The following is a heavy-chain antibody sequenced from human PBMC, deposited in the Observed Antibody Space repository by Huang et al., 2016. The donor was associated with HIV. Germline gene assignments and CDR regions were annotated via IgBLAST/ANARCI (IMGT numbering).Heavy chain of an antibody. Sequence: QVQLQESGPGLVKPSQTLSLTCTVSGDSIGSGGHYWSWIRQPPGKGLEWIGFIYYSGSTYHNPSRTRRVTISVDTSKNQFSLKLSSVTAADTAVYFCSRALYYHGSGSYSDYWGRGTLVTVSS. CDR2: IYYSGST. D-gene: IGHD3-10*01. V-gene: IGHV4-30-4*08. CDR1: GDSIGSGGHY. J-gene: IGHJ4*02. CDR3: SRALYYHGSGSYSDY.